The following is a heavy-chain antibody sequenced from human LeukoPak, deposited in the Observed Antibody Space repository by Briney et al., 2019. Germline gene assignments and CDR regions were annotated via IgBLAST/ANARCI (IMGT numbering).Heavy chain of an antibody. V-gene: IGHV4-39*07. Sequence: SETLSLTCTVSGGSISSSKYFWGWIRQPPGKGLEWIGSIYYSGSTYYNPSLKSRVTISVDTSKNQFSLKLTSVAAADTAVYYCARDPYGQIRPWGQGTLVTVSS. D-gene: IGHD2-8*01. CDR3: ARDPYGQIRP. CDR2: IYYSGST. J-gene: IGHJ5*02. CDR1: GGSISSSKYF.